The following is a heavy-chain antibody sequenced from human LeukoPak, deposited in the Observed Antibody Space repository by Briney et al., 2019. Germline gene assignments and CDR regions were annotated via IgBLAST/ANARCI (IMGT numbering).Heavy chain of an antibody. D-gene: IGHD6-6*01. CDR3: ARDRPARGSEIDF. V-gene: IGHV1-2*02. CDR1: GYTFTGYY. CDR2: IDPNRGDT. Sequence: GASVKVSCKASGYTFTGYYIHWVRQAPGQGLEWMGWIDPNRGDTNYAQKFQGRVTLTRDTSIRTAYMELSRLSSDDTAVYYCARDRPARGSEIDFWGQGTLVTVSS. J-gene: IGHJ4*02.